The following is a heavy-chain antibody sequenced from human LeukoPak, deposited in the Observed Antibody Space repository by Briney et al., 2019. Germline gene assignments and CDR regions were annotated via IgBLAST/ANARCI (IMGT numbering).Heavy chain of an antibody. V-gene: IGHV1-69*01. Sequence: ASVTVSCKASGDSFTFTSHAISWVRQAPGQGLEWMGGLIPIYGSANYAQKFQGRLTITSDESTRTVYMELSSLRPEDSAVHYCAGFFYDNSGDAFDIWGQGTMVTVSS. CDR1: GDSFTFTSHA. CDR3: AGFFYDNSGDAFDI. J-gene: IGHJ3*02. CDR2: LIPIYGSA. D-gene: IGHD3-22*01.